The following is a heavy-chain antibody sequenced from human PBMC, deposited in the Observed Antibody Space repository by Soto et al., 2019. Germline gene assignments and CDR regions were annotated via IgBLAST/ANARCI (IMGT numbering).Heavy chain of an antibody. Sequence: EVQLVESGGGLVQPGRSLRLSCAASGFTFDDYAMHWVRQAPGKGLEWVSGISWNSGSIGYADSVKGRFTISRDNAKNSLYLQMNSLRAEDTALYCCAKVRAVAGSGAFDIWGQGTMVTVSS. CDR3: AKVRAVAGSGAFDI. CDR1: GFTFDDYA. V-gene: IGHV3-9*01. J-gene: IGHJ3*02. D-gene: IGHD6-19*01. CDR2: ISWNSGSI.